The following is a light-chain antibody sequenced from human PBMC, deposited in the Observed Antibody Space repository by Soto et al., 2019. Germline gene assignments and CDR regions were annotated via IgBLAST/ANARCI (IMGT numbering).Light chain of an antibody. Sequence: EIVLTQSQGTLSLSPGERATLSCRASQSVSSSYLARYKQKPGQAPRLLIYGASSRATGIPDRFSGSGSGTDFTLTISSQKSGDVAVFYWQQYGSSPIIFGQGTRLEIK. CDR3: QQYGSSPII. J-gene: IGKJ5*01. CDR2: GAS. V-gene: IGKV3-20*01. CDR1: QSVSSSY.